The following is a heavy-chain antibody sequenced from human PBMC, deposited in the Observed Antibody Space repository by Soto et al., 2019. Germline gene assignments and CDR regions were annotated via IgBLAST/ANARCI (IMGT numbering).Heavy chain of an antibody. CDR2: LNAGGDDT. CDR1: GFTFSIYA. V-gene: IGHV3-23*01. Sequence: EVQLLESGGGLVQPGGSLRLSCVASGFTFSIYAMSWVRQAPGKGLEWVSALNAGGDDTYYADSVKGRFTISRDNSMNALYLQMNGLRIDDTAVYYCARPRGYGVFDAYDIWGQGTVVTVSS. D-gene: IGHD4-17*01. J-gene: IGHJ3*02. CDR3: ARPRGYGVFDAYDI.